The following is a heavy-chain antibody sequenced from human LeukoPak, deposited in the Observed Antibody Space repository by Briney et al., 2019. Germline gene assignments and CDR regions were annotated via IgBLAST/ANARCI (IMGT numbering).Heavy chain of an antibody. CDR1: GFTLSSYW. J-gene: IGHJ4*02. Sequence: PGGSLRLSCAASGFTLSSYWMHWVRQAPGKGLGWVSRINSDGTVTNYADSVKGRLTISRDNAKNTMYLQMNSLRAEDTAVYYCARGGYHAYYLDYWDQGSLVTVSS. CDR2: INSDGTVT. D-gene: IGHD5-18*01. V-gene: IGHV3-74*01. CDR3: ARGGYHAYYLDY.